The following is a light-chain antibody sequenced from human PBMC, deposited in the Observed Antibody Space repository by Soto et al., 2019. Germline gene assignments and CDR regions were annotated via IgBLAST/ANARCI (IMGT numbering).Light chain of an antibody. V-gene: IGLV1-40*01. CDR2: GNI. J-gene: IGLJ1*01. Sequence: QSVLTQPPSVSGAPGQRVTISCTGSSSNIGAGYDVHWYQQRTGTAPKLLIFGNINRPSGVPDRFSGSKSGTSASLAITGLQAEDEGDYYCQSYDSTLSARYVFGNGTKLTVL. CDR1: SSNIGAGYD. CDR3: QSYDSTLSARYV.